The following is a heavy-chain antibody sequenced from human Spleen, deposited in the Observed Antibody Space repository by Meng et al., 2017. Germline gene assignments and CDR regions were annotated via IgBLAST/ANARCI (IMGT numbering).Heavy chain of an antibody. Sequence: SETLSLTCTVSGGSISSNSNYWSWIRQPAGKGLEWIGRIYTSGRTYYNPSLKSRVTISVDTSKNQFSLKLSSVTAADTAIYYCARENYYGDWEFDYWGQGTRVTVSS. CDR2: IYTSGRT. D-gene: IGHD4-17*01. CDR1: GGSISSNSNY. CDR3: ARENYYGDWEFDY. J-gene: IGHJ4*02. V-gene: IGHV4-61*02.